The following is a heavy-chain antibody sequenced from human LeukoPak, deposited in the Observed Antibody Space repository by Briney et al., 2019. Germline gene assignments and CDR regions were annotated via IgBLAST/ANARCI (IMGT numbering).Heavy chain of an antibody. CDR1: GFTFSDYY. CDR2: ISNSGNTI. CDR3: ARDLHFRVYESSIYYPY. J-gene: IGHJ4*02. V-gene: IGHV3-11*04. Sequence: PGGSLRLSCAASGFTFSDYYMTWIRQAPGKGLEWVSYISNSGNTINYADSVKGRFTISRDNAKNSLYLQMNSLRAEDTAVYYCARDLHFRVYESSIYYPYWGQGALVSVSS. D-gene: IGHD3-22*01.